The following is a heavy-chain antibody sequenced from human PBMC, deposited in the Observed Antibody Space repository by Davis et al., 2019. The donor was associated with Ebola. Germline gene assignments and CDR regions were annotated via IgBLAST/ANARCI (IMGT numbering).Heavy chain of an antibody. CDR2: INSDGSST. Sequence: PGGSLRLSCAASGFTFSSYWMHWVRQAPGKGLVWVSRINSDGSSTTYADSVKGRFTISRDNSKNTLYLQMNSLRAEDTAVYYCAKGAVNPTRDYWGQGTLVTVSS. J-gene: IGHJ4*02. D-gene: IGHD1-26*01. CDR3: AKGAVNPTRDY. CDR1: GFTFSSYW. V-gene: IGHV3-74*01.